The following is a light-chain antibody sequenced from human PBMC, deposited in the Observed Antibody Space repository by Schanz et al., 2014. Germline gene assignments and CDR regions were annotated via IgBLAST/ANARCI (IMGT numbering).Light chain of an antibody. V-gene: IGKV3-11*01. Sequence: EIVMTQSPATLSVSPGERATLSCRASQTISDHLAWYQQKPGQTPRLLIYDASNRATGIPARFSGSGSGTDFTLTISGLEPEDSAVYYCLQRYSWPRTFGQGTKVELK. CDR2: DAS. CDR3: LQRYSWPRT. J-gene: IGKJ1*01. CDR1: QTISDH.